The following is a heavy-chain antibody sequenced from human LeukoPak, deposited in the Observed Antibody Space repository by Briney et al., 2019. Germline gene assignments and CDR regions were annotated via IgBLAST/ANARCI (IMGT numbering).Heavy chain of an antibody. CDR1: GFTFSSYA. D-gene: IGHD5-24*01. CDR2: ISSSYSTI. Sequence: GGSLRLSCAASGFTFSSYAMSWVRQAPGKGLEWVSYISSSYSTIYYADSVRGRFTISRDNAKNSLYLQMNSLRAEDTAVYYCARGRDGYNSGDYWGQGTLVTVSS. J-gene: IGHJ4*02. V-gene: IGHV3-48*04. CDR3: ARGRDGYNSGDY.